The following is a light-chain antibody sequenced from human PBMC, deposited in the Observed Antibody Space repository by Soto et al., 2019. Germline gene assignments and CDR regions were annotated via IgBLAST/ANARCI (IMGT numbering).Light chain of an antibody. CDR2: YAS. Sequence: TQCPAALSASPCEIATIAGRGSQSISSILAWYQQHPRRAPTHLLIYASTRANGVPPRFSGGGSGTEFTLPISSLQHEDFVAYYCQQYSYCTRTFGQGTKVDIK. CDR3: QQYSYCTRT. J-gene: IGKJ1*01. V-gene: IGKV3-15*01. CDR1: QSISSI.